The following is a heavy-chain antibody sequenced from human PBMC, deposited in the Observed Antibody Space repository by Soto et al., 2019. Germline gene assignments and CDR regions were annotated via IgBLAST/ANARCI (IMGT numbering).Heavy chain of an antibody. V-gene: IGHV3-73*01. CDR2: IRSKANSYAT. Sequence: GGSLRLSCAASGFTFSGSAMHWVRQASGKGLEWVGRIRSKANSYATAYAASVKGRFTISRDDSKNTAYLQMNSLKTEDTAVYYCTRPEDGWFDPWGQGTLVTVSS. J-gene: IGHJ5*02. CDR1: GFTFSGSA. CDR3: TRPEDGWFDP.